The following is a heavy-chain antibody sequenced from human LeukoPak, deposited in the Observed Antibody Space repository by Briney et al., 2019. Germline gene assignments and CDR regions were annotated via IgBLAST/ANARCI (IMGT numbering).Heavy chain of an antibody. J-gene: IGHJ4*02. D-gene: IGHD6-13*01. CDR2: IIPIFGTA. V-gene: IGHV1-69*06. CDR3: ARVRGYGRGAAGINY. CDR1: GGTFSIYA. Sequence: SVTVSFKASGGTFSIYAISWVRQAPGQGLEWMGGIIPIFGTANYAQKFQGRVTITADKSTSTAYMELSSLRSDDTAVYYCARVRGYGRGAAGINYWGQGTLVTVSS.